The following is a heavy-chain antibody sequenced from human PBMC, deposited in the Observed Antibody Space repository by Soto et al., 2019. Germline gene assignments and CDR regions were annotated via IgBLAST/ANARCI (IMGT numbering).Heavy chain of an antibody. CDR3: ARDCYYDFFISHLGKNWFDP. CDR2: ISAYNGNT. V-gene: IGHV1-18*01. Sequence: ASVKVSCKASGYTFTSYGISWVRQAPGQGLEWMGWISAYNGNTNYAQKLQGRVTMTTDTSTSTAYMELRSLRSDDTAVYYCARDCYYDFFISHLGKNWFDPWGQGTLVTVSS. D-gene: IGHD3-3*01. J-gene: IGHJ5*02. CDR1: GYTFTSYG.